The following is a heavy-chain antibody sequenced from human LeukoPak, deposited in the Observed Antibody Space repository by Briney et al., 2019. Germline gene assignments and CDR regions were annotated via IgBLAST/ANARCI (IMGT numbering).Heavy chain of an antibody. J-gene: IGHJ4*02. Sequence: ASVKVSCKTSGYTFTNYLIHWVRQAPGLGHEWMGIINPRRGSTRYAQKFQDRVAVTRDTSTSTVYMELSSLRSDDTAVYYCTREGAAEAKNFDYWGQGTLVTVSS. CDR1: GYTFTNYL. D-gene: IGHD6-13*01. V-gene: IGHV1-46*01. CDR2: INPRRGST. CDR3: TREGAAEAKNFDY.